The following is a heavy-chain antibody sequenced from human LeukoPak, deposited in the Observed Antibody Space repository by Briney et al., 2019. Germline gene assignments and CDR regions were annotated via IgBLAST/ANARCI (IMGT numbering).Heavy chain of an antibody. J-gene: IGHJ6*03. V-gene: IGHV4-34*01. CDR1: GGSFSGYY. CDR2: INHSGST. CDR3: ARGSLPAAISGYYYYYMDV. D-gene: IGHD2-2*02. Sequence: SETLSLTCAVYGGSFSGYYWSWIRQPPGKGLEWIGEINHSGSTNYNPSLKSRVTISVDTSKNQFSLKLSSVTAADTAVYYCARGSLPAAISGYYYYYMDVWGKGTTVTVSS.